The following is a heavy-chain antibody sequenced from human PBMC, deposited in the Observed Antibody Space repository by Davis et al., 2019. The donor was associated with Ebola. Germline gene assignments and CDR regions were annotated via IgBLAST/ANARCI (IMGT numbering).Heavy chain of an antibody. CDR1: GFSFSEFC. Sequence: GESLKISCTASGFSFSEFCMTWIRQAPGKGLEWVSSISDTGDTRYDADSVKGRFTISRDNSKNRLYLQMDSLRAEDTAVYYCAKGCGSDCYTHFDYWGPGIQVTVSS. V-gene: IGHV3-23*01. CDR2: ISDTGDTR. J-gene: IGHJ4*02. CDR3: AKGCGSDCYTHFDY. D-gene: IGHD3-16*02.